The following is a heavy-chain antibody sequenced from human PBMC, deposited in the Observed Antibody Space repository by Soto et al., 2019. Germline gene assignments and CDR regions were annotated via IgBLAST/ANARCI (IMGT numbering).Heavy chain of an antibody. V-gene: IGHV4-59*01. CDR2: IYYSGST. J-gene: IGHJ3*01. CDR3: ARVGQSIAARRAFDV. D-gene: IGHD6-6*01. CDR1: GGSIGGYY. Sequence: QAQLQESAPGLVKPSETLSLTCSVSGGSIGGYYWSWIRQSPEKGLEWIGNIYYSGSTLYSPSLKSRVIISLDTSKNEFSRKMTSVTPAETAVYYCARVGQSIAARRAFDVWGQGTMVTVSS.